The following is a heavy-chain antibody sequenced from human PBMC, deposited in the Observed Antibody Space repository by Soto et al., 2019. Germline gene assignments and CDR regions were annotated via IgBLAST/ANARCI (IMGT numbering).Heavy chain of an antibody. CDR1: GFTFRNYW. D-gene: IGHD2-15*01. CDR2: VNSDGDTT. J-gene: IGHJ6*02. CDR3: GSNAAYAEGYYFYGIDV. Sequence: EVQLVESGGGLVQPGGSLRLSCAASGFTFRNYWMHWVRQAPGKGLVWVSRVNSDGDTTYYADSVKGRFTISRDNAKNTLHIKMNSLGAKDTAVYYCGSNAAYAEGYYFYGIDVWGQGTTVTVSS. V-gene: IGHV3-74*01.